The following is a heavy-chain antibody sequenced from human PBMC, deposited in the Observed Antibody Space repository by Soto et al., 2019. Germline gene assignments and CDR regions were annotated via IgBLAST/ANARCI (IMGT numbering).Heavy chain of an antibody. CDR1: GYRFTNHG. Sequence: GASVKVSCKASGYRFTNHGISWVRQAPGQGLEWMGWISGNDGKTKYARKFQGRVTMTTDTSTSTAYMEMNSLRHDDTAVYYCARDLYPLAYYFDYWGQGTLVTVS. CDR2: ISGNDGKT. CDR3: ARDLYPLAYYFDY. J-gene: IGHJ4*02. V-gene: IGHV1-18*01.